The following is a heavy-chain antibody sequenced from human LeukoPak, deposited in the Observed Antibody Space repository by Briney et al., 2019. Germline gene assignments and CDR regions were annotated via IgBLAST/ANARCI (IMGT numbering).Heavy chain of an antibody. CDR1: GYTLTGYY. D-gene: IGHD1-26*01. Sequence: GAPVKVSCKASGYTLTGYYMHWVRQAPGQGLEWMGWINPNSGGTNYAQKFQGRVTMTRDTSISTAYMELSRLRSDDTAVYYCARDRGYSGSYYFYWGQGTLVTVSS. V-gene: IGHV1-2*02. J-gene: IGHJ4*02. CDR3: ARDRGYSGSYYFY. CDR2: INPNSGGT.